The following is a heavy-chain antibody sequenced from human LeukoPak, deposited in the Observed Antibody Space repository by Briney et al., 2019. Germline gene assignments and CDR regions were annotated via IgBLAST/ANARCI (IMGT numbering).Heavy chain of an antibody. CDR2: INHSGST. Sequence: SGGSLRLSCAASGFTFSSYAMHWVRQAPGKGLEWIGEINHSGSTNYNPSLKSRVTISVDTSKNQFSLKLSSVTAADTAVYYCARVGYCSSTSCYTGWGQGTLVTVSS. CDR3: ARVGYCSSTSCYTG. D-gene: IGHD2-2*02. V-gene: IGHV4-34*01. CDR1: GFTFSSYA. J-gene: IGHJ4*02.